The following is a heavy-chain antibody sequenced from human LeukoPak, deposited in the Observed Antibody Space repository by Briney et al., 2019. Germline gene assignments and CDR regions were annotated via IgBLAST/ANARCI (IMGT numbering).Heavy chain of an antibody. J-gene: IGHJ4*02. V-gene: IGHV1-69*13. CDR3: ARESYSLGAALYCSGGSCSRPFDY. CDR1: GGTFSSYA. D-gene: IGHD2-15*01. CDR2: IIPIFGTA. Sequence: EASVKVSCKASGGTFSSYAISWVRQAPGQGLEWMGGIIPIFGTANYAQKFQGRVTITADESTSTAYMELSSLRSEDTAVYYCARESYSLGAALYCSGGSCSRPFDYWGQGTLVTVSS.